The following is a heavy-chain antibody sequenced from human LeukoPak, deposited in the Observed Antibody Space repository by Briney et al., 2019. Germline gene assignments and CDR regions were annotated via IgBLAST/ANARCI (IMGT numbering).Heavy chain of an antibody. CDR1: GGSISSSSYY. CDR2: INHGGDT. V-gene: IGHV4-39*07. D-gene: IGHD5-18*01. Sequence: PSETLSLTCTVSGGSISSSSYYWGWIRQPPGRGLEWIGEINHGGDTNYSPSLKSRVTISLDTSKNQFSLKVNSVTAADTAVYYCARGQMTRGYNYGGYYFYSHMDVWDKGTTVTVSS. CDR3: ARGQMTRGYNYGGYYFYSHMDV. J-gene: IGHJ6*03.